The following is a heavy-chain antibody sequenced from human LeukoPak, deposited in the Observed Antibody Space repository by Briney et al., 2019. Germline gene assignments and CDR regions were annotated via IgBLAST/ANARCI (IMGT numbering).Heavy chain of an antibody. CDR3: ARGYYDSSGYYDY. D-gene: IGHD3-22*01. Sequence: ASVKVSCKASGGTFSSYTISWVRQAPGQGLEWMGGIIPLFGTPDYAQKFQDRLTITADKSTSTAYMELSSLRSEDTAVYYCARGYYDSSGYYDYWGQGTLVTVSS. J-gene: IGHJ4*02. V-gene: IGHV1-69*06. CDR1: GGTFSSYT. CDR2: IIPLFGTP.